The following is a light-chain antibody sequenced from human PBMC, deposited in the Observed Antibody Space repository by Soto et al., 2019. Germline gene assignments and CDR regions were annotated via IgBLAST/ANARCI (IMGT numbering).Light chain of an antibody. Sequence: EIVMTQSPATLSVSPGERATLPCRASQSVSNNLAWYQKKPGQAPRLLIYGASTRATGFPARFSGSGSGTEFTLTISSLQSEDFAVYYCQQYNNWWTFGQGTKVEIK. CDR3: QQYNNWWT. J-gene: IGKJ1*01. CDR1: QSVSNN. V-gene: IGKV3-15*01. CDR2: GAS.